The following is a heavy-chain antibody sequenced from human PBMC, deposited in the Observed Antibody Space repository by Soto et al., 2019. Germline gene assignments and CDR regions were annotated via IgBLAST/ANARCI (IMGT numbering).Heavy chain of an antibody. CDR3: AKAGLVRGIYYFDY. D-gene: IGHD6-19*01. CDR1: GFTFSSYG. J-gene: IGHJ4*02. V-gene: IGHV3-30*18. CDR2: ISYDGSNK. Sequence: GGSLRLSCAASGFTFSSYGMHWVRQAPGKGLEWVAVISYDGSNKYYADSVKGRFTISRDNSKNTLYLQMNSLRAEDTAVYYCAKAGLVRGIYYFDYWGQGTLVTVSS.